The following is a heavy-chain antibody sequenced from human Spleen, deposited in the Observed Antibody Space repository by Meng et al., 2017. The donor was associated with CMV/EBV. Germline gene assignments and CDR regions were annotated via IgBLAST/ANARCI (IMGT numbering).Heavy chain of an antibody. J-gene: IGHJ3*02. CDR3: ARGGADDIVVVPAAVGYSSSVPEWAFDI. CDR1: GGSISGYY. D-gene: IGHD2-2*01. CDR2: MHYSGST. Sequence: LSCTVSGGSISGYYWSWIRQPPGKGLEWIGHMHYSGSTNDNPSLKSRMTISIDTSKNQVALKVSSVTAADTAVYYCARGGADDIVVVPAAVGYSSSVPEWAFDIWGQGTMVTVSS. V-gene: IGHV4-59*01.